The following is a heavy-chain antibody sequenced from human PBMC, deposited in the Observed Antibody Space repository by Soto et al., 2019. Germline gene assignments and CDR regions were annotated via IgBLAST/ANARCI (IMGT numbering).Heavy chain of an antibody. CDR3: VKEVGPCCDWSYYFDH. J-gene: IGHJ4*02. Sequence: GGSLRLSCSAAGFSFSDYAIHWVRQAPGKGLEYVSAISNNASDTYYADSVRGRFTISRDNSKNTLYLQISSLIPEDTAVYYCVKEVGPCCDWSYYFDHWGQGTVVTVSS. V-gene: IGHV3-64D*06. CDR1: GFSFSDYA. CDR2: ISNNASDT. D-gene: IGHD3-9*01.